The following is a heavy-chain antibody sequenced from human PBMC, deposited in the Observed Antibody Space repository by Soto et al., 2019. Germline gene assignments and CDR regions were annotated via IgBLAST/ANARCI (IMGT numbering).Heavy chain of an antibody. D-gene: IGHD4-17*01. J-gene: IGHJ4*02. V-gene: IGHV1-2*02. CDR1: GYTFTGYY. CDR3: ARDHATVTLAYFDY. CDR2: INPNSGGT. Sequence: SVKVSCKASGYTFTGYYMHWVRQAPGQGLEWMGWINPNSGGTNYAQKFQGRVTMTRDTSISTAYMELSRLRSDDTAVYYCARDHATVTLAYFDYWGQGTLVTVSS.